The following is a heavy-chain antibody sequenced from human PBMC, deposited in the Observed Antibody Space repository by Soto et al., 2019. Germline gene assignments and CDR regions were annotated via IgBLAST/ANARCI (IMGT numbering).Heavy chain of an antibody. CDR3: AREILSPDFYFHGMDV. CDR2: ISAKKGNT. V-gene: IGHV1-18*04. CDR1: GNTFTSYA. J-gene: IGHJ6*02. D-gene: IGHD2-15*01. Sequence: QGQLVQSGAEVKKPGASVKVSCKASGNTFTSYAISWVRQAPGQGLGWMGWISAKKGNTKYAQKFQGRVTMTTDTSTSTAYMELRSLRSDDTAVYYCAREILSPDFYFHGMDVWGQGTTVTVSS.